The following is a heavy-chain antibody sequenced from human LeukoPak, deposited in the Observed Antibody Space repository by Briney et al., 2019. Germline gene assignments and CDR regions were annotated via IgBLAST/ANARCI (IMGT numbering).Heavy chain of an antibody. CDR2: ISGSGGST. CDR3: AKELLSYSFFDY. V-gene: IGHV3-23*01. D-gene: IGHD2/OR15-2a*01. CDR1: GFTFSSYA. Sequence: GGSLRLSCAASGFTFSSYAMSWVRQAPGKGLEWVSAISGSGGSTYYADSVKGRITISRDNSKNTVYLQMNSLRAEDTAVYYCAKELLSYSFFDYWGQGILVTVSS. J-gene: IGHJ4*02.